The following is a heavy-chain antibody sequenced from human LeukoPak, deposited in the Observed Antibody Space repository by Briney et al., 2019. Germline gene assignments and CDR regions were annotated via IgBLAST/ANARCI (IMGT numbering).Heavy chain of an antibody. J-gene: IGHJ4*02. V-gene: IGHV4-59*01. D-gene: IGHD3-22*01. CDR2: IYYSGST. CDR1: AGSITGNY. CDR3: ARAGTYDTIAYYYDY. Sequence: PSETLSLTGTVSAGSITGNYWSWIRQPPGKGLEWIGYIYYSGSTSYHPSLKSRVTLSVDTSKNQFSLKLRSVTAADTAVYFCARAGTYDTIAYYYDYWGQGTLVTVSA.